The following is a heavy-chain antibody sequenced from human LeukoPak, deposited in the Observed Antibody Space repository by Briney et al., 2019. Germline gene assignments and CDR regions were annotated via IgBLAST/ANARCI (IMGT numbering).Heavy chain of an antibody. Sequence: PSETLSLTCAVYGGSFSGYYWSWIRQPPGKGLEWIGEINHSGSTNYNPSLKSRVTISVDTSKNQFSLKLSSVTAADTAVYYCARVINTARFDPWGQGTLVTVSS. V-gene: IGHV4-34*01. D-gene: IGHD5-24*01. J-gene: IGHJ5*02. CDR3: ARVINTARFDP. CDR1: GGSFSGYY. CDR2: INHSGST.